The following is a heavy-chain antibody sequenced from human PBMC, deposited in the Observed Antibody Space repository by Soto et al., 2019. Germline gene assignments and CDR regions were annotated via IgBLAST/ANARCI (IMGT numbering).Heavy chain of an antibody. J-gene: IGHJ6*02. Sequence: PVGSVRLSCAASGFTFSSYDMHWVRQATGKGLEWVSAIGTAGDPYYPGSVKGRFTISRENAKNSLYLQMNSLRAGDTAVYYCARGRVRGVPDYYGMDVWGQGTTVTVSS. CDR2: IGTAGDP. CDR3: ARGRVRGVPDYYGMDV. D-gene: IGHD3-10*01. CDR1: GFTFSSYD. V-gene: IGHV3-13*05.